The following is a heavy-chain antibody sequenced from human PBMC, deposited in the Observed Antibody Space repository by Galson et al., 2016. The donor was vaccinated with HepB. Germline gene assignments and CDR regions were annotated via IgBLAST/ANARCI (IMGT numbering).Heavy chain of an antibody. Sequence: SLRLSCAASGFTFSSYAMSWVRQAPGKGLEWVSGISDNGGSTFYADSAKGRFTISRDNSKNTVYLQMNSLRAEDTAKYYCANPGTYLLYWGQGTLVTVSS. D-gene: IGHD2-21*01. CDR3: ANPGTYLLY. V-gene: IGHV3-23*01. J-gene: IGHJ4*02. CDR1: GFTFSSYA. CDR2: ISDNGGST.